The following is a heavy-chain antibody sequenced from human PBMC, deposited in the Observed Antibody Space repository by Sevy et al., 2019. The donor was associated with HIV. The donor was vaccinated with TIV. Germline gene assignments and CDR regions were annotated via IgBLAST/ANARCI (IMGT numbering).Heavy chain of an antibody. CDR2: VWYDGINK. CDR3: ARDNLLPVMVSMVRGALSYYFDY. D-gene: IGHD3-10*01. CDR1: GFTFSDYG. V-gene: IGHV3-33*01. Sequence: GGSLRLSCTASGFTFSDYGMHWVHQAPGKGLEWVAVVWYDGINKYYGDSVKGRFTISRDNSKNTLYLQMNSLRAEDTAVYYCARDNLLPVMVSMVRGALSYYFDYWGQGTLVTVSS. J-gene: IGHJ4*02.